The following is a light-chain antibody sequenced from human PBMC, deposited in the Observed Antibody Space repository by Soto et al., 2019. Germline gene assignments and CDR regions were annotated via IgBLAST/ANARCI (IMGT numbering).Light chain of an antibody. CDR3: QQRSDWPPLT. V-gene: IGKV3-11*01. J-gene: IGKJ4*01. CDR1: QSVSNY. Sequence: EIVLTQSPATLSLSPGERATLSCRASQSVSNYLAWYQQKPGQAPRLLIYDASNSATGIPARFSGSGSGTAFTLTISSLEPEDVAVYYCQQRSDWPPLTFGGGTKVEIK. CDR2: DAS.